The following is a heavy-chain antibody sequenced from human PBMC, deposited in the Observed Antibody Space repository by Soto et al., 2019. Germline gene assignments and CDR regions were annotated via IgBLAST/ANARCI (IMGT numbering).Heavy chain of an antibody. J-gene: IGHJ6*03. D-gene: IGHD1-26*01. CDR3: AKEGSSGTLMDG. Sequence: QVQLVESGGGVVQPGRSLRLSCAASGFTFSSYGMHWVRQAPGKGLEWVAVISYDGSNKYYADSVKGRFTISRDNSKNTLYLQMNSRRAEDTAVYYCAKEGSSGTLMDGGGKGTTVTVSS. CDR1: GFTFSSYG. V-gene: IGHV3-30*18. CDR2: ISYDGSNK.